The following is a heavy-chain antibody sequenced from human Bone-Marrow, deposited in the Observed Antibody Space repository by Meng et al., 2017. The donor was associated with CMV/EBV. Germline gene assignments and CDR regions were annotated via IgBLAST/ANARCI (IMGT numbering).Heavy chain of an antibody. CDR1: GYTFIDYN. D-gene: IGHD2-2*01. Sequence: ASVKVSCKASGYTFIDYNINWVRQAAGQGLEWMGWMNPTNGNTGYAQNFQGRVTMTRNTSTRTAYMELSRLRAEDTAVYYWASRVVRAAIEDDFDIWGQGTMVTVSS. CDR3: ASRVVRAAIEDDFDI. CDR2: MNPTNGNT. V-gene: IGHV1-8*01. J-gene: IGHJ3*02.